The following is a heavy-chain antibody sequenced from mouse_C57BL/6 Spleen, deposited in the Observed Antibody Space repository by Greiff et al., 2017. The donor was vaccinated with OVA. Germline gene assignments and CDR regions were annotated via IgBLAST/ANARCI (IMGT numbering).Heavy chain of an antibody. V-gene: IGHV3-6*01. J-gene: IGHJ2*01. CDR2: ISYDGSN. CDR3: ARGYDGYFYYFDY. CDR1: GYSITSGYY. D-gene: IGHD2-3*01. Sequence: VQLQESGPGLVKPSQSLSLTCSVTGYSITSGYYWNWIRQFPGNKLEWMGYISYDGSNNYNPSLKNRISITRDTSKNQFFLKLNSVTTEDTATYYCARGYDGYFYYFDYWGQGTTLTVSS.